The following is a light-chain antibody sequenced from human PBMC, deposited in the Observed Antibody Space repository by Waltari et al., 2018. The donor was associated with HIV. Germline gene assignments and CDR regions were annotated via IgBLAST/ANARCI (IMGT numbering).Light chain of an antibody. Sequence: SSELTQDPTVSVALGHSVTITCRGDSLRTFYASWYQQKPGQAPILVIYGKNYRPSGIPDRFSGSSSGNTASVTITGAQAEDEAEYFCNSRDSSVNDVVFGGGTKLTVL. CDR2: GKN. V-gene: IGLV3-19*01. CDR3: NSRDSSVNDVV. J-gene: IGLJ2*01. CDR1: SLRTFY.